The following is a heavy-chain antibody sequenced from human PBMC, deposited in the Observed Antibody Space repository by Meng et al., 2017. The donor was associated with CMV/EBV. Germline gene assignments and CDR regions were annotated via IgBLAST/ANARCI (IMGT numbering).Heavy chain of an antibody. J-gene: IGHJ6*02. CDR1: HS. V-gene: IGHV3-64*02. CDR3: ARVAIPKELRFLEWSRGGMDV. Sequence: HSLHWVRQAPGRGLTYVSAINSDGDTTYYADSVNGRFTISRDNSKNTLYLQMGSLRAEDMAVYYCARVAIPKELRFLEWSRGGMDVWGQGTTVTVSS. CDR2: INSDGDTT. D-gene: IGHD3-3*01.